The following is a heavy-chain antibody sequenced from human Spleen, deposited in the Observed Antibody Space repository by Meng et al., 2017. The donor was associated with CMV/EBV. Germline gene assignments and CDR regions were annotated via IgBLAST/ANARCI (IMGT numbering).Heavy chain of an antibody. CDR2: ISAYNGNT. CDR3: ARDPNDFWGGFNWFDP. V-gene: IGHV1-18*01. CDR1: GDTFSSYV. J-gene: IGHJ5*02. D-gene: IGHD3-3*01. Sequence: ASVKVSCKSSGDTFSSYVISWVRQAPGQGLEWMGWISAYNGNTNYAQKLQGRVTLTTDTSTTTGYMELRSLRSDDTGVYYCARDPNDFWGGFNWFDPWGQGTLVTVSS.